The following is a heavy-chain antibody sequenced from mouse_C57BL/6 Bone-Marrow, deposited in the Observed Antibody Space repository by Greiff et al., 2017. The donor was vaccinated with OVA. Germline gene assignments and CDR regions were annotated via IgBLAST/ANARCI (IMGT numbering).Heavy chain of an antibody. CDR2: IDPENGDT. CDR3: TAYGSSYGY. CDR1: GFNIKDDY. V-gene: IGHV14-4*01. Sequence: EVKLQQSGAELVRPGASVKLSCTASGFNIKDDYMHWVKQRPEQGLEWIGWIDPENGDTEYASKFQGKATITADTSSNTAYLQLSSLTSEDTAVYYCTAYGSSYGYWGQGTTLTVSS. D-gene: IGHD1-1*01. J-gene: IGHJ2*01.